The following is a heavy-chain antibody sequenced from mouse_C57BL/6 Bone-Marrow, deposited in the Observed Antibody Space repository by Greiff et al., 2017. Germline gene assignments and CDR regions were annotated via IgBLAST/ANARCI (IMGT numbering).Heavy chain of an antibody. V-gene: IGHV1-82*01. CDR2: IYPGDGDT. CDR3: ARGAQAHFDY. Sequence: VQLQQSGPELVKPGASVKISCKASGYAFSSSWMNWVKQRPGKGLEWIGRIYPGDGDTNYNGKFKGKATLTADKSSSTAYMQLSSLTSEDSAVCFCARGAQAHFDYWGQGTTLTVSS. J-gene: IGHJ2*01. D-gene: IGHD3-2*02. CDR1: GYAFSSSW.